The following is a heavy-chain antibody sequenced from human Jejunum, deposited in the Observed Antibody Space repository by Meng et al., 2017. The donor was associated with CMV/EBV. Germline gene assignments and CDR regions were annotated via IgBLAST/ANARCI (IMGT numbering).Heavy chain of an antibody. J-gene: IGHJ4*02. CDR3: AKLGTGDDDY. Sequence: CAASGFTFSSYGMHWVRQAPGKGLEWVAVIWYDGSNKYYADSVKGRFTISRDNSKNTLYLQMNSLRAEDTAVYYCAKLGTGDDDYWDQGTLVTVSS. CDR2: IWYDGSNK. CDR1: GFTFSSYG. V-gene: IGHV3-33*06. D-gene: IGHD7-27*01.